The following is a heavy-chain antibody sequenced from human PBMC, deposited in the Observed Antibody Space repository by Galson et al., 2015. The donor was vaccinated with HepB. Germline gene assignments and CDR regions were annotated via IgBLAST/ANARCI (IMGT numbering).Heavy chain of an antibody. CDR2: ISYDGSNK. Sequence: SLRLSCAASGFTFSNYGMHWVRQAPGKGLEWVAVISYDGSNKYYADSVTGRFTISRDNSKNTLYLQMNSLRAEDTAVYYCAKALTNYYDSRGLGSWGQGTLVTVSS. D-gene: IGHD3-22*01. V-gene: IGHV3-30*18. CDR3: AKALTNYYDSRGLGS. J-gene: IGHJ4*02. CDR1: GFTFSNYG.